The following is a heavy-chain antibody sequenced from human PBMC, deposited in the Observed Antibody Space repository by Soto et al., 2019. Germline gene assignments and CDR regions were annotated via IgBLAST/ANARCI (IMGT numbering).Heavy chain of an antibody. V-gene: IGHV3-23*01. CDR1: GFTFRSYA. CDR3: AKPESSYSLGNGPDY. J-gene: IGHJ4*02. CDR2: ISGGGGST. D-gene: IGHD1-26*01. Sequence: EVQLLESGGGLVQPGGSLRLSCAASGFTFRSYAMNWVRQAPGKGLEWVSAISGGGGSTYYADSVKGRFTTSSDNSKTPLYLLVTSLTPQHTSLYYCAKPESSYSLGNGPDYWGQGTLVTVSS.